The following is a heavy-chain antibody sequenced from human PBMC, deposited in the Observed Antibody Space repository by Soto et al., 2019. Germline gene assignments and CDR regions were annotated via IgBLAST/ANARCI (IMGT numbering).Heavy chain of an antibody. J-gene: IGHJ4*02. Sequence: ASVKVSCKASGYTFTSYAMHWVRQAPGQRLEWMGWIKAGNGNTKYSQKFQGRVTITRDTSASTAYMELSSLRSEDTAVYYCARDPEGYYDSSGYYYPEPFDYWGQGTLVTVSS. CDR2: IKAGNGNT. D-gene: IGHD3-22*01. CDR3: ARDPEGYYDSSGYYYPEPFDY. V-gene: IGHV1-3*01. CDR1: GYTFTSYA.